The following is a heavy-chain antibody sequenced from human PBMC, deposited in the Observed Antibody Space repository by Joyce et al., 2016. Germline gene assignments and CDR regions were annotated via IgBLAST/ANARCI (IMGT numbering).Heavy chain of an antibody. D-gene: IGHD6-13*01. V-gene: IGHV4-4*02. CDR3: ARASRARQQPGYYYMDV. Sequence: QVQLQESGPGLVKPSGTLSLTCAVSGESIRSSNWWSWVRQPPGKGLEWIGEIYHSGSTKYSPSLKSRVTISADKSKNQFSLKLSSVTAADTAVYYCARASRARQQPGYYYMDVWGKGTTVTVSS. CDR2: IYHSGST. CDR1: GESIRSSNW. J-gene: IGHJ6*03.